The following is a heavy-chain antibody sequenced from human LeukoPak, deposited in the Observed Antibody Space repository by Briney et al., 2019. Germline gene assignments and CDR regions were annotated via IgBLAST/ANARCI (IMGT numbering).Heavy chain of an antibody. CDR3: ARGLWSAHRREYYFDS. D-gene: IGHD3-3*01. Sequence: ASVKVSCKASGYTFTNYAVNWLRQAPGQRLEWMGWINAGNGDTKFSQNYQARVTITRDASASTAYMELSSLTSEDTAVYFCARGLWSAHRREYYFDSWGQGTLVTVSS. CDR2: INAGNGDT. CDR1: GYTFTNYA. V-gene: IGHV1-3*01. J-gene: IGHJ4*02.